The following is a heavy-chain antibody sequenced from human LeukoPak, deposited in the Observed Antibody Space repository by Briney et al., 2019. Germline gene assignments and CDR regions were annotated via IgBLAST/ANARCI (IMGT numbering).Heavy chain of an antibody. CDR3: ARGLWSAHRREYYFDS. D-gene: IGHD3-3*01. Sequence: ASVKVSCKASGYTFTNYAVNWLRQAPGQRLEWMGWINAGNGDTKFSQNYQARVTITRDASASTAYMELSSLTSEDTAVYFCARGLWSAHRREYYFDSWGQGTLVTVSS. CDR2: INAGNGDT. CDR1: GYTFTNYA. V-gene: IGHV1-3*01. J-gene: IGHJ4*02.